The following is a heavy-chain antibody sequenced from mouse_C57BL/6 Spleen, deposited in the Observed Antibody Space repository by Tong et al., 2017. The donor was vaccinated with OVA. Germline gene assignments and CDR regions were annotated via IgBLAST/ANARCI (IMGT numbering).Heavy chain of an antibody. V-gene: IGHV5-17*01. CDR2: ISSGSSTI. J-gene: IGHJ2*01. CDR1: GFTFSDYG. CDR3: ARRTTYGSSYYFDY. D-gene: IGHD1-1*01. Sequence: EVQLQESGGGLVKPGGSLKLSCAASGFTFSDYGMHWVRQAPEKGLEWVAYISSGSSTIYYADTVKGRFTISRDNAKNTLFLQMTSLRSEDTAMYYCARRTTYGSSYYFDYWGQGTTLTVSS.